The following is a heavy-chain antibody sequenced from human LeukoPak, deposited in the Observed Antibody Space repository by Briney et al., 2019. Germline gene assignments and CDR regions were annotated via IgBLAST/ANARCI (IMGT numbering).Heavy chain of an antibody. CDR1: GFTFSSYS. Sequence: GGSLRLSCAASGFTFSSYSMNWVRQAPGKGLEWVSSINSSSSYIYYADSVKARFTNSRDNAKNSLYLQMNSPRAEDTAVYYCARDAGAYGSGSYLGYWGQGTLVTVSS. CDR3: ARDAGAYGSGSYLGY. J-gene: IGHJ4*02. V-gene: IGHV3-21*01. D-gene: IGHD3-10*01. CDR2: INSSSSYI.